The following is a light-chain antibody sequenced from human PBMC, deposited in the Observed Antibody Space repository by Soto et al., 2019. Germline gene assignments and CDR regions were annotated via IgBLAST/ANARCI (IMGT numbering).Light chain of an antibody. CDR1: SSDAGGHNY. J-gene: IGLJ2*01. CDR2: EVT. V-gene: IGLV2-8*01. CDR3: NSYGGSHNLV. Sequence: QSVLTQPPSASGSPGQSVTISCTETSSDAGGHNYVSWYQHHPGKAPKLLIYEVTKRPSGVPDRFSGSKSGNTASLTVSGLQAEDEADYYCNSYGGSHNLVFGGGTKLTVL.